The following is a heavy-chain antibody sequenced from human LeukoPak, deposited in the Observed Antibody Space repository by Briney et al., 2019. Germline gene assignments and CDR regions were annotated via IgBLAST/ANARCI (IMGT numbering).Heavy chain of an antibody. Sequence: GGSLRLSCAASGFTFSSYSMNWVRQAPGKGLEWVSSISSSSSYIYYADSVKGRFTISRENAKNSLYLQMNSLRAEDTAVYYCARDGAGIDAFDIWGQGTMVTVSS. J-gene: IGHJ3*02. CDR2: ISSSSSYI. D-gene: IGHD6-13*01. CDR1: GFTFSSYS. V-gene: IGHV3-21*01. CDR3: ARDGAGIDAFDI.